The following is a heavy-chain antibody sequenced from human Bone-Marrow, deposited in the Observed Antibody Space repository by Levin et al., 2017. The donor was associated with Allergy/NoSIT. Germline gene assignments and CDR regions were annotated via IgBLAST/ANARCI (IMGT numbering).Heavy chain of an antibody. J-gene: IGHJ6*04. CDR2: IDWNSGRV. V-gene: IGHV3-9*01. CDR3: ARGTSDYYFNYRLDV. D-gene: IGHD1-1*01. Sequence: GGSLRLSCAASGFTFDEYVMHWVRQGPGKGLEWVSGIDWNSGRVGYVDSVKGRFTISRDNAKNSLYLQMDSLRGEDTALYYCARGTSDYYFNYRLDVWGKGTTVFVSS. CDR1: GFTFDEYV.